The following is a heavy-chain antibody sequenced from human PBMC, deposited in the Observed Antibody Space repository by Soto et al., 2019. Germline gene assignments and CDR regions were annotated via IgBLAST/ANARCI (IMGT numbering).Heavy chain of an antibody. J-gene: IGHJ5*02. V-gene: IGHV3-21*01. CDR2: ISSSSSYI. D-gene: IGHD3-3*01. CDR1: GFTFSSYS. Sequence: GGSLRLSCAASGFTFSSYSMNWVRQAPGKGLEWVSSISSSSSYIYYADSVKGRFTISRDNSKNTLYLQVNSLRAEDTAVYYCAREFGPQLEDRSGYYNWFDPWGQGTLVTVSS. CDR3: AREFGPQLEDRSGYYNWFDP.